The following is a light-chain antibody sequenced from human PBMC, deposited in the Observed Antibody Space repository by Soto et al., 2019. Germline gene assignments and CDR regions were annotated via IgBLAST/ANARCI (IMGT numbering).Light chain of an antibody. Sequence: EIVMTQSPATLSVSPGERVTLFCRASQSVSRNLAWHQQKPGQAPRLLIYGVSNRATGVPARFSGSGSETEFTLTIGRLEPEDFAVYYCQQYGGSTRTFGQGTKVDIK. CDR1: QSVSRN. CDR2: GVS. CDR3: QQYGGSTRT. V-gene: IGKV3-20*01. J-gene: IGKJ1*01.